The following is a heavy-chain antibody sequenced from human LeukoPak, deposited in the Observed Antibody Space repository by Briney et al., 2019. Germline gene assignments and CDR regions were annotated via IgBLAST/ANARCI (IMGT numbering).Heavy chain of an antibody. Sequence: ASVKVFCKSSGYTFTDYYMHWVRQAPGQGLEWMGWINPHSGGTKYAQKFQGRVTMSRDTSISTAYMELSRLRSDDTAVYYCARVMPLEGSGSDTLDYWGQGTLVTVSS. CDR3: ARVMPLEGSGSDTLDY. V-gene: IGHV1-2*02. CDR1: GYTFTDYY. CDR2: INPHSGGT. J-gene: IGHJ4*02. D-gene: IGHD3-10*01.